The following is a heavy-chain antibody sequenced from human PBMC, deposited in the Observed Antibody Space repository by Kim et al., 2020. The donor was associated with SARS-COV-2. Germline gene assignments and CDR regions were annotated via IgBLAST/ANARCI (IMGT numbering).Heavy chain of an antibody. CDR2: TYYRSKWYN. D-gene: IGHD6-19*01. CDR1: VDSVSSNSAA. V-gene: IGHV6-1*01. Sequence: SQTLSLTCAISVDSVSSNSAAWNWIRQSPSRGLEWLGRTYYRSKWYNDYAVSVKSRITINPETSKNQCSRQLNSVTPEYTAVYYCARDQIAVAGSFDYWGQGTLVTVSS. CDR3: ARDQIAVAGSFDY. J-gene: IGHJ4*02.